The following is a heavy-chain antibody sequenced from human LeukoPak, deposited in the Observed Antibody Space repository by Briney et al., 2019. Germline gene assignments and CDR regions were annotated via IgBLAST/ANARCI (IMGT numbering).Heavy chain of an antibody. CDR2: IKSKTDGGTT. D-gene: IGHD4-17*01. CDR1: GFTFSNAW. V-gene: IGHV3-15*01. CDR3: TTDVPLKLWVPERGVTTDY. J-gene: IGHJ4*02. Sequence: GGSLRLSCAASGFTFSNAWMSWVRQAPGKGLEWVGRIKSKTDGGTTDYAAPVKGRFTISRDDSKNTLYLQMNSLKTEDTAVYYCTTDVPLKLWVPERGVTTDYWGQGTLVTVSS.